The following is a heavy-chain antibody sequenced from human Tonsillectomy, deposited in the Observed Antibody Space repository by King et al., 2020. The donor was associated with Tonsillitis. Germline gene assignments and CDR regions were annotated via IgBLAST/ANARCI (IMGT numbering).Heavy chain of an antibody. CDR1: GFTFSSYA. D-gene: IGHD5-12*01. Sequence: EVQLVESGGGLVQPGGSLRLSCAASGFTFSSYAMSWVRQAPGKGLEWVSGISGSGGSTYSADSVKGRFTISRDNSKNTLYLQMNSLTAEDTAVYYCAKDKVATMPRNAFDFWGQGTMVTVSS. J-gene: IGHJ3*01. CDR3: AKDKVATMPRNAFDF. CDR2: ISGSGGST. V-gene: IGHV3-23*04.